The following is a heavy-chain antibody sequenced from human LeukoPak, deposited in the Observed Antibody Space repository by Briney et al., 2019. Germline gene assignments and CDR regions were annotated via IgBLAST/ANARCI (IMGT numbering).Heavy chain of an antibody. CDR3: AKDNPVRGVIISDY. CDR1: GFTVSSNY. CDR2: IYSGGST. V-gene: IGHV3-53*01. D-gene: IGHD3-10*01. Sequence: GGSLRLSCAASGFTVSSNYMSWVRQAPGKGLEWVSVIYSGGSTYYADSVKGRFTISRDNSKNTLYLQMNSLRAEDTAVYYCAKDNPVRGVIISDYWGQGTLVTVSS. J-gene: IGHJ4*02.